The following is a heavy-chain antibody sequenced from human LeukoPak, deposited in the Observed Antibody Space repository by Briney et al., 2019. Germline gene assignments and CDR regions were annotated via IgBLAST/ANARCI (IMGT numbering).Heavy chain of an antibody. V-gene: IGHV4-4*07. J-gene: IGHJ6*02. Sequence: SETLSLTCTVSGGSISSYYWNWIRQPAGKGLEWIGRIYTSGGTKYNSSLKSRVTMSVDTSRNQFSLKMSSVTAADTAVYYCASGLNYYYGMDVWGQGTTVTVSS. CDR3: ASGLNYYYGMDV. CDR2: IYTSGGT. CDR1: GGSISSYY.